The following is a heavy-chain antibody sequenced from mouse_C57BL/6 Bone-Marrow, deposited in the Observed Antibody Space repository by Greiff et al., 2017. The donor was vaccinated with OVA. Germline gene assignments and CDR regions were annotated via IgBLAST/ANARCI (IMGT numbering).Heavy chain of an antibody. J-gene: IGHJ4*01. CDR2: ISYCGST. Sequence: EVKLQESGPGLAKPSPTLSLTCSVTGYSITSDYWNWIRKFPGNKLEYMGYISYCGSTYYNPSLNSRISITRYTSKKQYYLQLNSVTTENTATYYCARSKSNYVDYAMVYWGQGTSVTVSA. D-gene: IGHD2-5*01. CDR3: ARSKSNYVDYAMVY. CDR1: GYSITSDY. V-gene: IGHV3-8*01.